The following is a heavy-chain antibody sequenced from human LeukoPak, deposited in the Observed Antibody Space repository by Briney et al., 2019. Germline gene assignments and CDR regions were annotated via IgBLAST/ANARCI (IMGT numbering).Heavy chain of an antibody. CDR1: GFTFSKYV. CDR2: IYYTGNT. J-gene: IGHJ4*02. CDR3: ARRARATVRGDYFDY. D-gene: IGHD3-10*01. Sequence: PGGSLRLSCAASGFTFSKYVMSWVRQPPGKGLEWIGYIYYTGNTNYNPSLKSRVTISADTSKDQFSLKLNSVTAADTAVYYCARRARATVRGDYFDYWGQGTLVTVSS. V-gene: IGHV4-59*08.